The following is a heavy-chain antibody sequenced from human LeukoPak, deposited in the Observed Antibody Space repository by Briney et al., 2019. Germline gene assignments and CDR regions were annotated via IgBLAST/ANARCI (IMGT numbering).Heavy chain of an antibody. CDR1: GGSISSGGYS. J-gene: IGHJ4*02. V-gene: IGHV4-30-2*02. CDR3: ARGTLAYYFES. Sequence: SQTLSLTCAVSGGSISSGGYSWSWIRQPPGKGLEWIGYIYHSGSTYYNPSLKSRVTISVDTSRNQFSLQLSYVTAADTAVYYCARGTLAYYFESWGQGTLVTVSS. D-gene: IGHD3-16*01. CDR2: IYHSGST.